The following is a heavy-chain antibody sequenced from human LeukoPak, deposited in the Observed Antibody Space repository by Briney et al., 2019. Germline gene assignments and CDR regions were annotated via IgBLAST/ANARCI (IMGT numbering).Heavy chain of an antibody. J-gene: IGHJ4*02. CDR3: AKDRGRYSYGSVDY. CDR2: ISGSGGST. Sequence: SGGSLRLSCAASGFAFSSYAISWVRQAPWKGLEWVSSISGSGGSTYYADSVKGRFTISRDNFKNTLYLQMNSLRVEDTAVYYCAKDRGRYSYGSVDYWGQGTLVAVSS. D-gene: IGHD5-12*01. V-gene: IGHV3-23*01. CDR1: GFAFSSYA.